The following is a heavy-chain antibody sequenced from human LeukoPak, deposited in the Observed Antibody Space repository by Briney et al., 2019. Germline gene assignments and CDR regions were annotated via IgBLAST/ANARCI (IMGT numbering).Heavy chain of an antibody. CDR2: IIPIFGTA. D-gene: IGHD5-18*01. V-gene: IGHV1-69*06. CDR3: ARGGYSYGGYYYYYYMDV. J-gene: IGHJ6*03. CDR1: GGTFSSYA. Sequence: ASVKVSCKASGGTFSSYAISWVRQAPGQGLEWMGGIIPIFGTANYAQKFQGRVTITADKSTSTAYMELSSLRSEDTAVYYCARGGYSYGGYYYYYYMDVWGKGTTVTVSS.